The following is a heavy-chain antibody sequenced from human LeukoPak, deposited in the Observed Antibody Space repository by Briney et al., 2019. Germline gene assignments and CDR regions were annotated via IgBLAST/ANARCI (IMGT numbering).Heavy chain of an antibody. CDR3: ARDKLQSGVWYYYYYGMDV. D-gene: IGHD2-8*01. V-gene: IGHV3-30*04. CDR2: ISYDGSNK. Sequence: GGSLRLSCAASGFTFSSYAMYWVRQAPGKGLEWVAVISYDGSNKYYADSVKGRFTISRDNSKNTLYLQMNSLRAEDTAVYYCARDKLQSGVWYYYYYGMDVWGQGTTVTVSS. CDR1: GFTFSSYA. J-gene: IGHJ6*02.